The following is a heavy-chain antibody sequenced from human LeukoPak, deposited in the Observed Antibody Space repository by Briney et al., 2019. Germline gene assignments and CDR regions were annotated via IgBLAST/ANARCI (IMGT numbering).Heavy chain of an antibody. CDR3: ARVSGCSGGSCYSDYYYYYMDV. V-gene: IGHV4-59*08. J-gene: IGHJ6*03. CDR1: GGSISSYY. D-gene: IGHD2-15*01. CDR2: IYYSGST. Sequence: SETLSLTCTVSGGSISSYYWSWIRQPPGKGLEWIGYIYYSGSTNYNPSLKSRVTISVDTSKNQFSLKLSSVTAADTAVYYCARVSGCSGGSCYSDYYYYYMDVWGKGTTVTVSS.